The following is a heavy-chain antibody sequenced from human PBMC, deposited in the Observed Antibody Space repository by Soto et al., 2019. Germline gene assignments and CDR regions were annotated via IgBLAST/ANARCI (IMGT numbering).Heavy chain of an antibody. CDR1: GFTFSGSA. CDR2: IRSKANSYAT. CDR3: TRAAAGYLYYGDY. Sequence: GSLRLSCAASGFTFSGSAMHWVRQASGKGLEWVGRIRSKANSYATAYAASVKGRFTISRDDSKNTAYLQMNSLKTEDTAVYYCTRAAAGYLYYGDYWGQGTLVTVSS. D-gene: IGHD6-13*01. J-gene: IGHJ4*02. V-gene: IGHV3-73*01.